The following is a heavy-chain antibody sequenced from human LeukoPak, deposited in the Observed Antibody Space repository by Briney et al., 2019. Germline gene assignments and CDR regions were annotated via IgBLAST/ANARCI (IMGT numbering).Heavy chain of an antibody. Sequence: GASVKVSCKASGYTFSSYGISWVRQAPGQGLEWMGWISAYNGNTNSAQKLQGRVAMTTDTSTNTAYMELRSLRFDDTAVYYCAFGHSSDWYSPLGYWGQGNLVTVSS. V-gene: IGHV1-18*01. D-gene: IGHD6-19*01. CDR3: AFGHSSDWYSPLGY. CDR1: GYTFSSYG. CDR2: ISAYNGNT. J-gene: IGHJ4*02.